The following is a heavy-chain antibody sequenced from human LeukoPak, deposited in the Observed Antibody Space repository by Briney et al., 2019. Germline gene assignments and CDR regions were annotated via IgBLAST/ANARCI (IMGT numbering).Heavy chain of an antibody. Sequence: ASVKVSCKASGYTFTSYGISWVRQAPGQGLEWMGWINPNSGGTNYAQKFQGRVTMTRDTSISTAYMELSRLRSDDTAVYYCARVLDYGSGSYSYMDVWGKGTTVTVSS. CDR2: INPNSGGT. J-gene: IGHJ6*03. CDR3: ARVLDYGSGSYSYMDV. CDR1: GYTFTSYG. D-gene: IGHD3-10*01. V-gene: IGHV1-2*02.